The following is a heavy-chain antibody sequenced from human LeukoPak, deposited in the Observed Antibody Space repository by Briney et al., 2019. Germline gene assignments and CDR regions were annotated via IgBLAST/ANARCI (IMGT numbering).Heavy chain of an antibody. J-gene: IGHJ4*02. CDR2: INPNSGGT. CDR3: AREAGYYDSSGYYIV. V-gene: IGHV1-2*02. D-gene: IGHD3-22*01. CDR1: GYTFTGYY. Sequence: ASVKVSCKASGYTFTGYYMHWVRQAPGQGLEWMGWINPNSGGTNYAQKFQGRVTMTRDTSISTAYMELSRLRSEDTAVYYCAREAGYYDSSGYYIVWGQGTLVTVSS.